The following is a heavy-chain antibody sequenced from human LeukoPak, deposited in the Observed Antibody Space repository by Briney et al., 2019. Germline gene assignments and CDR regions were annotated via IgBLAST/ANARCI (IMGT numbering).Heavy chain of an antibody. Sequence: GGSLRLSCAASGFTFSSYWMSWVRQAPGKGLEWVANIKQDGSEKYYVDSVKGRFTISRDNAKNSLYLQMNSLRAEDTAVYYCARGPRSRYFDWLLTPFGYWGQGTLVTVSS. D-gene: IGHD3-9*01. CDR3: ARGPRSRYFDWLLTPFGY. CDR1: GFTFSSYW. CDR2: IKQDGSEK. J-gene: IGHJ4*02. V-gene: IGHV3-7*01.